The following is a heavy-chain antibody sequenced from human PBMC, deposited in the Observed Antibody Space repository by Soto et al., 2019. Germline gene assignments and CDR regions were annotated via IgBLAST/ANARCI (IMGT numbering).Heavy chain of an antibody. CDR3: ARAEDSCGYYYPY. D-gene: IGHD3-22*01. J-gene: IGHJ4*02. CDR1: GGTFSSYA. V-gene: IGHV1-69*01. Sequence: QVQLVQSGAEVKKPGSSVKVSCNASGGTFSSYAISWVRHAPAQGLEWMGGIITIFGTANYAQKFQGRVTITADESTSTAYMELSSLRSEDTVVYYCARAEDSCGYYYPYWGQGTLVTVSS. CDR2: IITIFGTA.